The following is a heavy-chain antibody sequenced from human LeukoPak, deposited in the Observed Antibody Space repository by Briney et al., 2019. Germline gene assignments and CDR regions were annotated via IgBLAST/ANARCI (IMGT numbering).Heavy chain of an antibody. CDR2: MNPNSGNT. J-gene: IGHJ6*03. CDR3: ARGTSRTPYYYYYMDV. Sequence: ASVKVSCKASGYTFTSYDINWVRQATGQGLEWRGWMNPNSGNTGYAQKFQGRVTMTRNTSISTAYMELSSLRSEDTAVYYCARGTSRTPYYYYYMDVWGKGTTVTVSS. CDR1: GYTFTSYD. V-gene: IGHV1-8*01.